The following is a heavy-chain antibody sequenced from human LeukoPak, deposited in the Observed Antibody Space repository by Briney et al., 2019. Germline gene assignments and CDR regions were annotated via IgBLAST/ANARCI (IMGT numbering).Heavy chain of an antibody. CDR3: ATETPGIAAAGYYYYYMDV. J-gene: IGHJ6*03. D-gene: IGHD6-13*01. V-gene: IGHV1-24*01. CDR2: FDPEDGET. CDR1: GYTLTELS. Sequence: VASVKVSCKVSGYTLTELSMHWVRQAPGKGLEWMGGFDPEDGETIYAQKFQGRVTMTEDTSTDTAYMELSSLRSEDTAVYYCATETPGIAAAGYYYYYMDVWGKGTTVTVSS.